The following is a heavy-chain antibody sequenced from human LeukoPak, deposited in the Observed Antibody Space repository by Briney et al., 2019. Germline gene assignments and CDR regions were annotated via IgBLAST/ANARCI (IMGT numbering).Heavy chain of an antibody. CDR3: ARGRAFFD. CDR2: INHSGST. Sequence: SETLSLTCNVSGGSIRSGDHYWGWIRQPPGKGLEWIGEINHSGSTNYNPSLKSRVTISLDTSKNQFSLKLSSVTAADTAVYYCARGRAFFDWGQGTLVTVSS. D-gene: IGHD3-3*02. J-gene: IGHJ4*02. V-gene: IGHV4-39*07. CDR1: GGSIRSGDHY.